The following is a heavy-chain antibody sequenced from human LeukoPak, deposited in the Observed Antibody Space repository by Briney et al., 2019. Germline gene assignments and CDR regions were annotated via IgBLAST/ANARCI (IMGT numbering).Heavy chain of an antibody. CDR2: ISSSSSYI. V-gene: IGHV3-21*01. Sequence: PGVSLRLSCAASGFTFSSYSMNWVRQAPGKGLEWVSSISSSSSYIYYAESVKGRFTISRDNAKNSLYLQVNSLRAEDTAVYYCASGHSGSYYYFDYWGQGTLVTVSS. CDR3: ASGHSGSYYYFDY. D-gene: IGHD1-26*01. CDR1: GFTFSSYS. J-gene: IGHJ4*02.